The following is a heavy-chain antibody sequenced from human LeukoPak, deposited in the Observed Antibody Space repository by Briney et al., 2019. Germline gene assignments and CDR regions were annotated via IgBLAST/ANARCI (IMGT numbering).Heavy chain of an antibody. Sequence: SETLSLTCAMYGGSFSGYYWSWVRQPPGKGLEWIGEIDDSGRTNYNPSLKSRVTISADTSKNQFSLKLSSVTAADTAVYYCARNSGGIAARPFDYWGQGTLVTVSS. CDR2: IDDSGRT. CDR3: ARNSGGIAARPFDY. CDR1: GGSFSGYY. D-gene: IGHD6-6*01. V-gene: IGHV4-34*01. J-gene: IGHJ4*02.